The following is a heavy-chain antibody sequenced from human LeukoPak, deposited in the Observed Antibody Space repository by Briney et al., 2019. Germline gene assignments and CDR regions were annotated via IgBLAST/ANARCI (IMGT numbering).Heavy chain of an antibody. CDR1: GFTFSSSW. J-gene: IGHJ6*02. D-gene: IGHD3-10*01. Sequence: GGSLRLSCAASGFTFSSSWMQWVRQATGKGLVWVSRINTDGSSTTYADSVKGRFTISRDNAKNTLYLQMNSLRAEDTAVYYCARDFRGVPSHGMDVWGQGTTVTVSS. CDR3: ARDFRGVPSHGMDV. V-gene: IGHV3-74*03. CDR2: INTDGSST.